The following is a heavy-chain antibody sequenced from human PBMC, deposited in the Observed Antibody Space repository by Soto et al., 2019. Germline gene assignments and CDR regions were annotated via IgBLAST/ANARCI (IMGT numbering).Heavy chain of an antibody. Sequence: SETLSLTCTVSGGSISSYYWSWIRQPPGNGLEWIGYIYYSGSTNYNPSLKSRVTISVDTSKNQFSLKLSSVNAADTAVYYCASAMTTVTPFDYWGQRTPVPVSS. D-gene: IGHD4-4*01. CDR2: IYYSGST. CDR1: GGSISSYY. V-gene: IGHV4-59*01. CDR3: ASAMTTVTPFDY. J-gene: IGHJ4*02.